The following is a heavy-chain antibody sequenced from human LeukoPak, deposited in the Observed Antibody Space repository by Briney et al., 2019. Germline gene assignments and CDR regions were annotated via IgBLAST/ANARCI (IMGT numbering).Heavy chain of an antibody. CDR3: ARWTTTYLDY. Sequence: ASVKVSCKASGYTFTSYYMHWVRQAPGQGLEWMGIINPSGGSTSYAQRFQGRVTMTRDTSTSTVYMELSSLRSEDSAVYYCARWTTTYLDYWGQGTLVTVSS. D-gene: IGHD4-11*01. V-gene: IGHV1-46*01. CDR1: GYTFTSYY. CDR2: INPSGGST. J-gene: IGHJ4*02.